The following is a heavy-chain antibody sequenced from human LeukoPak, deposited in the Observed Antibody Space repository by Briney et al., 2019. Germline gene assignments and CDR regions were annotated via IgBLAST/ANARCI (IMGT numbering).Heavy chain of an antibody. CDR1: GYTFTSYD. Sequence: ASVKVSCKASGYTFTSYDINWVGQATGQGREWMGWMNPNSGNTGYAQKFQGRVTMTRNTSISTAYMELSSLRSEDTAVYYCARGRITMFRGVDYYYYMDVWGKGTTVTISS. CDR2: MNPNSGNT. CDR3: ARGRITMFRGVDYYYYMDV. J-gene: IGHJ6*03. D-gene: IGHD3-10*01. V-gene: IGHV1-8*01.